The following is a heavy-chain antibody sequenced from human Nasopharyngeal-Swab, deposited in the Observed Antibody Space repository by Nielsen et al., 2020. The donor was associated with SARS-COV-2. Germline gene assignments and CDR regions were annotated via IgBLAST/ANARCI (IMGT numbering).Heavy chain of an antibody. V-gene: IGHV3-74*01. CDR3: AKDLRGSIDY. J-gene: IGHJ4*02. CDR2: IDTDGTIT. Sequence: GESLKISCVASGFTFSTYWMHWVRQPPGKGLLWVSRIDTDGTITDYADSVKGRFTISRDNAKNTLYLQMNSLRDEDTALYYCAKDLRGSIDYWGQGTLVTVSS. CDR1: GFTFSTYW. D-gene: IGHD3-16*01.